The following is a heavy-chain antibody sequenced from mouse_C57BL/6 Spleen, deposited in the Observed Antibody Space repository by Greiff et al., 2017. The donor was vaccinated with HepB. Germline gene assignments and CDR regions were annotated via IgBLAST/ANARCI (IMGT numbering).Heavy chain of an antibody. D-gene: IGHD2-3*01. CDR1: GYTFTDYY. V-gene: IGHV1-26*01. CDR3: ARDGSYYFDY. CDR2: INPNNGGT. Sequence: EVQLQQSGPELVKPGASVKISCKASGYTFTDYYMNWVKQSHGKSLEWIGDINPNNGGTSYNQKFKGKATLTVDKSSSTAYMELRSLTSEDSAVYYFARDGSYYFDYWGQGTTLTVSS. J-gene: IGHJ2*01.